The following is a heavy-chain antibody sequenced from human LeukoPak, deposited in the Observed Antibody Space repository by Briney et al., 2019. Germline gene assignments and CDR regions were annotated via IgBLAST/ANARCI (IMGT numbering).Heavy chain of an antibody. D-gene: IGHD6-13*01. J-gene: IGHJ5*02. CDR1: GGSISSYY. V-gene: IGHV4-59*08. Sequence: PSETLSLTCTVSGGSISSYYWSWPRQPPGKGLEYIGYTHYSGATNYNPSLKSRVTISLDTSKNQFSLKLTSVTAADTAVYYCARGYSSSWYLNWFDPWGQGTLVTVSS. CDR3: ARGYSSSWYLNWFDP. CDR2: THYSGAT.